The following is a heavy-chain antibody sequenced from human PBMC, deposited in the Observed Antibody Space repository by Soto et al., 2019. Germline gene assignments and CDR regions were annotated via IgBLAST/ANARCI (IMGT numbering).Heavy chain of an antibody. V-gene: IGHV1-18*04. D-gene: IGHD3-16*01. J-gene: IGHJ5*02. Sequence: GASVKVSCKASGYTITSYDISWVPQAPGQGLEGMGWISAYNGNTNYEQKLQGRVTMTTDTSTSTAYMELRSLRSDDTAVYYCAIPMGGLRGWFDPWGQGTLVTVSS. CDR3: AIPMGGLRGWFDP. CDR2: ISAYNGNT. CDR1: GYTITSYD.